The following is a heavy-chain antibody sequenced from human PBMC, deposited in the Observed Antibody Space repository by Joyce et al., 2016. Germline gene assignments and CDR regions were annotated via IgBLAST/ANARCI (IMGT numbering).Heavy chain of an antibody. CDR3: AHSARGSDSSYWYCDL. Sequence: QITLRESGPTLVKPTQTLTLTCTFSGFSLSAIGVGVGWIRQPPGKALEWLALIHWDDDKRYSPSLKSSLTITKDTSKNQVVLIMTNMAPVDTATYYCAHSARGSDSSYWYCDLWGRGILVTVST. CDR2: IHWDDDK. D-gene: IGHD3-10*01. CDR1: GFSLSAIGVG. V-gene: IGHV2-5*02. J-gene: IGHJ2*01.